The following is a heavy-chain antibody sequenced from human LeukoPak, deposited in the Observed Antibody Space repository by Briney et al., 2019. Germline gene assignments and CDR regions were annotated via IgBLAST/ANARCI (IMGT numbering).Heavy chain of an antibody. V-gene: IGHV3-21*01. Sequence: GGSLRLSCAASGFTFSSYSMNWVRQAPGKGLEWVSSISSSSSYIYYADSVKGRFTISRDNAKNSLCLQMNSLRAEDTAVYYCARQPRVVVPAANYYYYYGMDVWGQGTTVTVSS. CDR3: ARQPRVVVPAANYYYYYGMDV. CDR1: GFTFSSYS. J-gene: IGHJ6*02. CDR2: ISSSSSYI. D-gene: IGHD2-2*01.